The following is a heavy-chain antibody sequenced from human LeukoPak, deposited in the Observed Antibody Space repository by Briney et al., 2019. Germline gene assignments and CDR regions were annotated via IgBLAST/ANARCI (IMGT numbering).Heavy chain of an antibody. CDR1: GFIFSSYS. CDR3: ARDFWYMDV. Sequence: GRSLRLSCAASGFIFSSYSMNWVRQAPGKGLEWVSYISSASSTIYYADFVKGRFTISRDNAKNSLYLQMNSLIAEDTAVYYCARDFWYMDVWGKGTTVTVSS. V-gene: IGHV3-48*01. J-gene: IGHJ6*03. D-gene: IGHD3-3*01. CDR2: ISSASSTI.